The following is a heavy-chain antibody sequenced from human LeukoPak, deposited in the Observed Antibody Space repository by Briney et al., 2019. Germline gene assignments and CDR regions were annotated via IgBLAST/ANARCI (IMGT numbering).Heavy chain of an antibody. V-gene: IGHV3-48*01. D-gene: IGHD5-24*01. CDR1: GFLLRDYS. Sequence: GGSLRPPWAASGFLLRDYSLKWVRQAPGEGLEWILYIGIDSGNTNHADSVKGRFTISGDKAKNSLYLQMNSLRVEDTAVYYCARDYKYAFDHWGQGTLVTVSS. CDR2: IGIDSGNT. CDR3: ARDYKYAFDH. J-gene: IGHJ4*02.